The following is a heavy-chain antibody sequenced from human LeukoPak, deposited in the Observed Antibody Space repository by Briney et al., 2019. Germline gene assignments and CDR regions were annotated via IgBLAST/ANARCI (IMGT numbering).Heavy chain of an antibody. CDR3: ASQYYYGSDSYFDP. D-gene: IGHD3-10*01. CDR1: GGSISSGGHY. J-gene: IGHJ5*02. V-gene: IGHV4-30-4*08. CDR2: ISYSGST. Sequence: SETLSLTCTVSGGSISSGGHYWSWIRQHPGKGLEWIGYISYSGSTDYNPSLKSRVTISLDTSKNQFSLNLSSVTAADTAVYYCASQYYYGSDSYFDPWGQGTLVTVSS.